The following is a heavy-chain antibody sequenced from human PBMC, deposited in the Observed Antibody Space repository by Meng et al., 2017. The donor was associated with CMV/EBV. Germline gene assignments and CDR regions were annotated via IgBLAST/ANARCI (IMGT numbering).Heavy chain of an antibody. J-gene: IGHJ4*02. Sequence: TSGCTFSSYAMSWVRRAPGKGLEWVSSITSGGSGTYYADSVKGRFTISRDNSENTLYLQMSSLRADDTAVYFCARRDNTNWYSLDYWGQGTLVTVSS. CDR2: ITSGGSGT. V-gene: IGHV3-23*01. D-gene: IGHD7-27*01. CDR3: ARRDNTNWYSLDY. CDR1: GCTFSSYA.